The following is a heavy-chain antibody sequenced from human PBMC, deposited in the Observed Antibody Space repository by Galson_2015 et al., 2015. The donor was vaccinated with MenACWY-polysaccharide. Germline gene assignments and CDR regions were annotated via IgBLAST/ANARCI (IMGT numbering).Heavy chain of an antibody. CDR1: GFTFSRYG. CDR2: IWSDGSNK. CDR3: GRSSVVLLPDTQGFDS. Sequence: LRLSCAASGFTFSRYGMHWVRQGPGKGLEWVAVIWSDGSNKNYADSVKGRFTISRDNSKNTLYLQMNSLRAEDTAVYYCGRSSVVLLPDTQGFDSWGKGTRSPSPQ. J-gene: IGHJ4*02. V-gene: IGHV3-33*01. D-gene: IGHD5/OR15-5a*01.